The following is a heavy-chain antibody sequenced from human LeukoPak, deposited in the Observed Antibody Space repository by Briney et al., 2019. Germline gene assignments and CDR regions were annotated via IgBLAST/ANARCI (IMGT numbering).Heavy chain of an antibody. J-gene: IGHJ6*03. D-gene: IGHD4-11*01. CDR2: INPNSGGT. CDR1: GYTFTGYY. V-gene: IGHV1-2*02. Sequence: ASVKVSCKASGYTFTGYYMHWVRQAPGQGLEWMGWINPNSGGTNYAQKFQGRVTMTRDTSISTAYMELSRLRSDDTAVYYCARRLTTVTTLYMDVWGKGTTVTVSS. CDR3: ARRLTTVTTLYMDV.